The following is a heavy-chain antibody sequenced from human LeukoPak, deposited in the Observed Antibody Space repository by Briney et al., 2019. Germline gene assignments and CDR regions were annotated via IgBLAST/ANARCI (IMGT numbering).Heavy chain of an antibody. Sequence: GGSLRLSCAASGFTFSSFDMHWVRQPTGQGLEWVSTIGTASDTYYPGSVEGRFTLSRDNAKNTLYLQMNSLTAGDTAVYYCARGPPRGKYYYMDVWGKGTTVTVSS. J-gene: IGHJ6*03. D-gene: IGHD1-1*01. CDR3: ARGPPRGKYYYMDV. CDR1: GFTFSSFD. V-gene: IGHV3-13*01. CDR2: IGTASDT.